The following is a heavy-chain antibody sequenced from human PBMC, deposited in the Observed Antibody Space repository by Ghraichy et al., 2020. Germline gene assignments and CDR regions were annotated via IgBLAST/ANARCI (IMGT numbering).Heavy chain of an antibody. Sequence: GGSLRLSCAASGFTFSSYAMSWVRQAPGKGLEWVSAISGSGGSTYYADSVKGRFTISRDNSKNTLYLQMNSLRAEDTAVYYCAKGCSGGSCYSTMEWFDPWGQGTLVTVSS. D-gene: IGHD2-15*01. CDR3: AKGCSGGSCYSTMEWFDP. J-gene: IGHJ5*02. CDR2: ISGSGGST. CDR1: GFTFSSYA. V-gene: IGHV3-23*01.